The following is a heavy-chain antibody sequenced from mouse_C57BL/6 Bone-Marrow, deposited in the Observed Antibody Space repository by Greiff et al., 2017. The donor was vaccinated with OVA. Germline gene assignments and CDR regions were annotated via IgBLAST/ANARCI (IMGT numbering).Heavy chain of an antibody. CDR2: IDPSDSYT. Sequence: QVQLQQSGAELVMPGASVKLSCKASGYTFTSYWMHWVKQRPGQGLEWIGEIDPSDSYTNYNQKFKGKSTLTVDKSSSTAYMQLSSLTSEDSAVYYCAPSGFAYWGQGTLVTVSA. CDR3: APSGFAY. CDR1: GYTFTSYW. V-gene: IGHV1-69*01. J-gene: IGHJ3*01.